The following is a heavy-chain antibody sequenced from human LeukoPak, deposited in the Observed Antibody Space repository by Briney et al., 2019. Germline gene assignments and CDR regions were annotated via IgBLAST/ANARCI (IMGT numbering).Heavy chain of an antibody. CDR1: GFTLSSNY. CDR3: ATGRIQLWYAY. D-gene: IGHD5-18*01. J-gene: IGHJ4*01. V-gene: IGHV3-53*01. Sequence: GSLRLSCAASGFTLSSNYMSWVRQAPGEGLEWVSLLGSGGSAFYADSMKGRFTISRDNSKNTLYLQMNSLRVEDTAVYYCATGRIQLWYAYWGHGTLVTVSS. CDR2: LGSGGSA.